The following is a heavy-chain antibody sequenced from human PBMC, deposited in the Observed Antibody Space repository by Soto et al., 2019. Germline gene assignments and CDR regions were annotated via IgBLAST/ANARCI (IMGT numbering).Heavy chain of an antibody. CDR2: IYYGGTT. D-gene: IGHD2-21*02. Sequence: PSETLSLTCTVSGASISTTNYYWGWVRQPPGKGLDWIGNIYYGGTTYYNPSLKSRVTISVDTSKNHFSLKVNSVTAADTAVYYCATFVVPASRHTGFDFWGPGTLVTVPQ. CDR1: GASISTTNYY. CDR3: ATFVVPASRHTGFDF. V-gene: IGHV4-39*02. J-gene: IGHJ4*02.